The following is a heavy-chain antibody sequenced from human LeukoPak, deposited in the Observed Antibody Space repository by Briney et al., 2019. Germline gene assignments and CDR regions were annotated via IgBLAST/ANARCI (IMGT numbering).Heavy chain of an antibody. J-gene: IGHJ4*02. Sequence: AETLSLTCTVSGGSISSYYWSWIRQPPGKGLEWIGYIYYSGGTKYNPSLKSRVTISVDTSKNQFSLKLSSVTAADTAVYYCARAYSGSYSPFDYWGQGTLVTVSS. V-gene: IGHV4-59*01. CDR3: ARAYSGSYSPFDY. CDR1: GGSISSYY. CDR2: IYYSGGT. D-gene: IGHD1-26*01.